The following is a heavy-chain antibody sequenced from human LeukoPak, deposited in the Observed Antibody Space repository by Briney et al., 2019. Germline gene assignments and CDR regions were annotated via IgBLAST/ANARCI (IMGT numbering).Heavy chain of an antibody. CDR2: LSGSGGTT. D-gene: IGHD1-26*01. Sequence: GGSLRLSYAASGFTFSNYAMSWVRQAPGKGLEWVSTLSGSGGTTYYADSAKGRFTNSRDNSKNTVYLQMNSLRAEDTAVYYCAKVLSGSQDYWGQGTLVTVFS. CDR3: AKVLSGSQDY. J-gene: IGHJ4*02. CDR1: GFTFSNYA. V-gene: IGHV3-23*01.